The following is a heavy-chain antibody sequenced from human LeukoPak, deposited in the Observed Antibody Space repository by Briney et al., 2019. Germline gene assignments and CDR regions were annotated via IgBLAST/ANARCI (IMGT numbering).Heavy chain of an antibody. CDR3: AKDRAFRIAAVEGLGDGGYFDY. CDR2: ISGSGAST. V-gene: IGHV3-23*01. CDR1: GFTFSSYG. Sequence: GGTLRLSCAASGFTFSSYGMSWVRQAPGKGMEWVSAISGSGASTYYADSVKGRFTISRDNSKNTLYLQMNSLRAEDTAVYYCAKDRAFRIAAVEGLGDGGYFDYWGQGTLVTVSS. D-gene: IGHD6-13*01. J-gene: IGHJ4*02.